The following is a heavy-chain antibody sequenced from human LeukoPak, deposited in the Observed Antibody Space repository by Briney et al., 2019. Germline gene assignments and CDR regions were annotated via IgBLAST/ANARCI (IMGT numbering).Heavy chain of an antibody. V-gene: IGHV3-53*01. J-gene: IGHJ4*02. Sequence: QPGGSLTLTCTLSGVSVTDTLIDWVRHAPGKGPEWVALIYIDARTVYADSVKGRFTISRDNSKDTLYLQMNSLRAEDTAVYYCGKTPNKWGQGTLVTVSS. CDR2: IYIDART. D-gene: IGHD4-23*01. CDR1: GVSVTDTL. CDR3: GKTPNK.